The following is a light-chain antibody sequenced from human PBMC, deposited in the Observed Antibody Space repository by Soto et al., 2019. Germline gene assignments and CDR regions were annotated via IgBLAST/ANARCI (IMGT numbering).Light chain of an antibody. V-gene: IGKV3-11*01. Sequence: EIVLTQSPATLSSSPGERATLSCRASQSVRRSLAWYQQHPGQAPRILIYDASNRATGIPARFSDSGSGTDFTLTISSLEAKDFAGYYCQQRRKWPAKFGQGTKVEIK. CDR1: QSVRRS. CDR2: DAS. CDR3: QQRRKWPAK. J-gene: IGKJ1*01.